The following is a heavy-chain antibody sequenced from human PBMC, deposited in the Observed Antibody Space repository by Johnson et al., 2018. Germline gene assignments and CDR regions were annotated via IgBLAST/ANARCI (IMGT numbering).Heavy chain of an antibody. CDR1: GYTFTSYD. CDR3: ARVGLMVTAGGYGMDV. J-gene: IGHJ6*02. Sequence: VQLVESGAEVKKPGASVKVSCKASGYTFTSYDINWVRQATGQGLEWMGWMNPNSGNTGYAQKFQGRVTMTRNTSISTAYMELSSLRSEDTAVYYCARVGLMVTAGGYGMDVWGQGTTVTVSS. D-gene: IGHD2-21*02. CDR2: MNPNSGNT. V-gene: IGHV1-8*01.